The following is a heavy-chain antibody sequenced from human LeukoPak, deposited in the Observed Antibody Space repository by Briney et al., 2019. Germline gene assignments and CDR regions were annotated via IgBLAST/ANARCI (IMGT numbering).Heavy chain of an antibody. CDR1: GGAFSSYA. D-gene: IGHD1-14*01. CDR3: ARVPRGAGYYYYMDV. Sequence: ASVKVSCKASGGAFSSYAISWVRQAPGQGLEWMGGIIPIFGTANYAQKFQGRVTITTDESTSTAYMELSSLRAEDTAVYYCARVPRGAGYYYYMDVWGKGTTVTVSS. J-gene: IGHJ6*03. CDR2: IIPIFGTA. V-gene: IGHV1-69*05.